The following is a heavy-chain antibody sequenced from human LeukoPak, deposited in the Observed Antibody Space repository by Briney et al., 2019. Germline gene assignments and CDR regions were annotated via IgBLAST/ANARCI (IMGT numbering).Heavy chain of an antibody. CDR2: ISGSSSAI. V-gene: IGHV3-48*04. J-gene: IGHJ6*02. Sequence: TGGSLRLSCAVSGFTFSSYSMNWVRQAPGKGLEWVSYISGSSSAIYYVDSVKGRFTISRDNAKNSLYLQMNSLRAEDTAVYYCARERADASSTNYYYYYYYGMDVWGQGTTVTVSS. CDR1: GFTFSSYS. D-gene: IGHD6-13*01. CDR3: ARERADASSTNYYYYYYYGMDV.